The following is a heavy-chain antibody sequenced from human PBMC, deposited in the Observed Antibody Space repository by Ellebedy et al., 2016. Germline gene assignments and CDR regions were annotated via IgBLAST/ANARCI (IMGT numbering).Heavy chain of an antibody. D-gene: IGHD4-17*01. Sequence: GGSLRLSCAASGFTFSSYAMSWVRQAPGKGLEWVSAISGSGGSTYYADSVKGRFTISRDNSKNTLYLQMNSLRAEDTAVYYCSRHTDYALDYWGQGALVTVSS. V-gene: IGHV3-23*01. CDR3: SRHTDYALDY. J-gene: IGHJ4*02. CDR1: GFTFSSYA. CDR2: ISGSGGST.